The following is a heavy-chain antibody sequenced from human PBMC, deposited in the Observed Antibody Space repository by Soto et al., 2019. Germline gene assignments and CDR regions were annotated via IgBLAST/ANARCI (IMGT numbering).Heavy chain of an antibody. CDR1: GFTFSSYA. V-gene: IGHV3-23*01. J-gene: IGHJ4*02. D-gene: IGHD6-19*01. Sequence: EVQLLESGGGLVQPGGSLRLSCAASGFTFSSYAMSWVRQAPGKGLEWVSVISGSGGSTYYADSVKGRFTISRDKSKNTLYLQMNSLRAEDTAVYYCARRTSGWYLDYLGQGTLVTVSS. CDR2: ISGSGGST. CDR3: ARRTSGWYLDY.